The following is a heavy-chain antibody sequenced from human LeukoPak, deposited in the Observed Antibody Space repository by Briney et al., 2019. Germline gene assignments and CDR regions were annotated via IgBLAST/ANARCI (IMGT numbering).Heavy chain of an antibody. CDR2: ITDAVGST. J-gene: IGHJ4*02. CDR1: GFTFSSSS. V-gene: IGHV3-23*01. D-gene: IGHD5-12*01. Sequence: GGSLRLSCAASGFTFSSSSISWVRQAPGKGLEWVSAITDAVGSTHYADSVKGRFTISSDNSKNTVYLQMNSLRPEDMAVYYCAKEIFSGLLYIDYWGQGTLVTVSS. CDR3: AKEIFSGLLYIDY.